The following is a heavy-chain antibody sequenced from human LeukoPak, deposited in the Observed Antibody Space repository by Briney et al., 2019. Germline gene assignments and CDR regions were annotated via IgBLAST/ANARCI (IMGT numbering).Heavy chain of an antibody. J-gene: IGHJ6*03. V-gene: IGHV3-30-3*01. D-gene: IGHD3-10*01. CDR3: ARGEELLRFYYMDV. CDR1: GFTFSNYA. Sequence: GGSLRLSCAASGFTFSNYAMHWVRQAPGKGLEWVAVISYDGSNKYYADSVKGRFTISRDNFKNALYLQMNSLRAEDTAVYYCARGEELLRFYYMDVWGKGTTVTVSS. CDR2: ISYDGSNK.